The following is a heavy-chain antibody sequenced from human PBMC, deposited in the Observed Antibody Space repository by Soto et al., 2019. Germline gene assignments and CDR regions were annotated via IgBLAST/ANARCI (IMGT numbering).Heavy chain of an antibody. CDR1: CGSFSGYY. V-gene: IGHV4-34*01. Sequence: SETLSLTCAVYCGSFSGYYWSWIRQPPGKGLEWIGEINHSGSTNYNPSLKSRVTISVDTSKNQFSLKLSSVTAADTAVYYCARGDYYDSSVIFDYWGQGTLVTVSS. D-gene: IGHD3-22*01. J-gene: IGHJ4*02. CDR3: ARGDYYDSSVIFDY. CDR2: INHSGST.